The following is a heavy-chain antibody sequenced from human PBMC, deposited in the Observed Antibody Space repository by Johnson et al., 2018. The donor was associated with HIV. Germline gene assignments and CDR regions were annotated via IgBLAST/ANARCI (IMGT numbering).Heavy chain of an antibody. CDR3: ARVPNDAFDI. V-gene: IGHV3-30*03. CDR2: ISYDGSDK. CDR1: GFTFSSYG. Sequence: QMMLVESGGGVVQPGRSLRLSCAASGFTFSSYGMNWVRQAPGKGLEWVAVISYDGSDKYYADSVKGRFTISRDNSKNTLFLQMNSLRAEETAVYYCARVPNDAFDIWGQGTMVTVSS. J-gene: IGHJ3*02.